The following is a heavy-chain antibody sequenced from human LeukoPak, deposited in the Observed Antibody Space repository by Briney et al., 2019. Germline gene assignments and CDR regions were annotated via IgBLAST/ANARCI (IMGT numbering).Heavy chain of an antibody. CDR3: AKDFRVAEELWFGELWNAFDI. CDR1: GFTFSGYG. J-gene: IGHJ3*02. V-gene: IGHV3-30*18. CDR2: ISSDGSNR. Sequence: HAGGSLSLSCAASGFTFSGYGMHWVRQAPDKGLEWVALISSDGSNRIYADSVKGRFSISRDNSKNTLYLQVNSLRIEDTAVYYCAKDFRVAEELWFGELWNAFDIWGQGIRVAVSS. D-gene: IGHD3-10*01.